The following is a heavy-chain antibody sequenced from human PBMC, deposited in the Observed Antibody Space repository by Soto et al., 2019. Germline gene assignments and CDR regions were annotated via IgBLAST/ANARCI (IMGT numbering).Heavy chain of an antibody. V-gene: IGHV4-59*01. CDR1: GGSISSYY. CDR3: ARSRYCTSITCPRGYFYGMDV. D-gene: IGHD2-2*01. J-gene: IGHJ6*02. CDR2: IYNSDST. Sequence: PSETLSLTCTVSGGSISSYYWSWIRQSPGKELEWIGYIYNSDSTNYNPSLKSRVTISVDPPKNQFSLRLSSVTAADTAVYYCARSRYCTSITCPRGYFYGMDVWGQGTTVTVS.